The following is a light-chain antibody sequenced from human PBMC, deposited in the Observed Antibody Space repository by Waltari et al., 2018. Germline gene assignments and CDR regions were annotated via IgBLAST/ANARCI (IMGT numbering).Light chain of an antibody. CDR1: GNDVGSYDY. Sequence: QSALTQPRSVSGSPGQSVTISCTGTGNDVGSYDYVSWYQQQSGRAPKLIIYDVFNRPSGGPDRFSGSMSGGTAYLTISGLQAEDEADYYCCSYVGPAFGEGTKLTVL. CDR3: CSYVGPA. J-gene: IGLJ2*01. CDR2: DVF. V-gene: IGLV2-11*01.